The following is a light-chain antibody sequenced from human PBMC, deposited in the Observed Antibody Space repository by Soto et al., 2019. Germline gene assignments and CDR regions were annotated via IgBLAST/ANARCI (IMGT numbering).Light chain of an antibody. V-gene: IGKV3-20*01. Sequence: EIVLTQSPGTLSLSPGERATLSCRASQSVSSSFLAWYQQKPGQAPRLLIFGASNRATGIPDRFSGSGSGTDFTLTISRLEPEAFAVYYCQQYDSSPLTFGGGTKVEIK. J-gene: IGKJ4*01. CDR1: QSVSSSF. CDR3: QQYDSSPLT. CDR2: GAS.